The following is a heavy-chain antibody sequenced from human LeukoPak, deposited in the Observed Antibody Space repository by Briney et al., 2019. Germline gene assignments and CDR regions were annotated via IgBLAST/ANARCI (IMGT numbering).Heavy chain of an antibody. Sequence: SETLSLTCTVSGGSISSGDYYWSWIRQPPGKGLEWIGYIYYSGSTYYNPSLKSRVTISVDTSKNQFSLKLSSVTAADTAVYYCASNPYYYDSGKTGAFDIWGQGTMVTVSS. CDR1: GGSISSGDYY. D-gene: IGHD3-22*01. CDR2: IYYSGST. J-gene: IGHJ3*02. CDR3: ASNPYYYDSGKTGAFDI. V-gene: IGHV4-30-4*01.